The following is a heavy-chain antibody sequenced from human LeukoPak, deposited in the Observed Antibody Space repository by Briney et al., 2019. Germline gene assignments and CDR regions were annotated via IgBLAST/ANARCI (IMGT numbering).Heavy chain of an antibody. CDR3: ARVGSGGRWYTLPKYYFDY. J-gene: IGHJ4*02. Sequence: SETLSLTCTVSGGSISSYYWSWIRQPPGKGLEWIGYIYYSGSTNYNPSLKSRVTISVDTSKNQFSLKLSSVTAADTAVYYCARVGSGGRWYTLPKYYFDYWGQGTLVTVSS. D-gene: IGHD4-23*01. CDR2: IYYSGST. CDR1: GGSISSYY. V-gene: IGHV4-59*01.